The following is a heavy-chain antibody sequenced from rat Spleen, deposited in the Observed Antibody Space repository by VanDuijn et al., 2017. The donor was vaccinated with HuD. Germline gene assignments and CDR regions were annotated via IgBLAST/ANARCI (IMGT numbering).Heavy chain of an antibody. V-gene: IGHV5-29*01. CDR3: ARRSTPYFDY. J-gene: IGHJ2*01. Sequence: EVQLVESDGGLVQPGRSLKLSCAASGFTFSGYYMAWVRQAPTKGLEWVATINYAGSDTYYRDPVKGRFTVSRDNVNSTLYLQMVSLRSEDTATYYCARRSTPYFDYWGQGVMVTVSS. CDR2: INYAGSDT. CDR1: GFTFSGYY.